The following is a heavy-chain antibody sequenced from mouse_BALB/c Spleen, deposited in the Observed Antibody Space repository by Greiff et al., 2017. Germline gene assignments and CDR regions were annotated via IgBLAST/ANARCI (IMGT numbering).Heavy chain of an antibody. V-gene: IGHV1S135*01. J-gene: IGHJ3*01. CDR1: GYSFTSYY. CDR2: IDPFNGGT. Sequence: EVQGVESGPELMKPGASVKISCKASGYSFTSYYMHWVKQSHGKSLEWIGYIDPFNGGTSYNQKFKGKATLTVDKSSSTAYMHLSSLTSEDSAVYYCARFGTTVEVAYWGQGTLVTVSA. D-gene: IGHD1-1*01. CDR3: ARFGTTVEVAY.